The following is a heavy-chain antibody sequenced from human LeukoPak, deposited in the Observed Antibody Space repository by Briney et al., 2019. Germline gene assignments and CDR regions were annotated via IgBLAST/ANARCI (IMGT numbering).Heavy chain of an antibody. CDR2: INQDGSEK. D-gene: IGHD5-24*01. CDR3: ARERDGRFFDY. V-gene: IGHV3-7*01. Sequence: GGSLRLSCAVSGLIFRSYWMSWVRQAPGKGLEWVANINQDGSEKYFVDSVKGRFTISRDNAKNPLHLQMNTLRAEDTAVYYCARERDGRFFDYWGQGTLVTVSS. J-gene: IGHJ4*02. CDR1: GLIFRSYW.